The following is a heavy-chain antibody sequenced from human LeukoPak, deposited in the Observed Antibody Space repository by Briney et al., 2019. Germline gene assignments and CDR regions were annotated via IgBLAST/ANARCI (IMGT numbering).Heavy chain of an antibody. CDR3: ARRAGAYSHPYDY. CDR1: GFTVSSNY. Sequence: GGSLRLSCAASGFTVSSNYMSWVRQAPGKGLEWVSVLYSGGSTYYADSVKGRFTISRDNSKNTLYLQVNSLRAEDTAVYYCARRAGAYSHPYDYWGQGTLVTVSS. CDR2: LYSGGST. J-gene: IGHJ4*02. V-gene: IGHV3-53*01. D-gene: IGHD4/OR15-4a*01.